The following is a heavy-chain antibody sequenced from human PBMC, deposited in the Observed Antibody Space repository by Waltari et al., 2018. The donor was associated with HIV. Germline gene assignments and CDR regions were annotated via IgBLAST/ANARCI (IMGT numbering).Heavy chain of an antibody. J-gene: IGHJ4*02. CDR1: GYTFTSYA. CDR3: ARAAHSYYDSSPYYFDY. V-gene: IGHV1-3*01. Sequence: QVQLVQSGAEVKKPGASVKVSCKASGYTFTSYAMTWVRRATGQRLEWMGWINAGNGNTKYSRKFQGGVTITRDTSASTAYMELSSLRSEDTAVYYCARAAHSYYDSSPYYFDYWGQGSLVTVSS. CDR2: INAGNGNT. D-gene: IGHD3-22*01.